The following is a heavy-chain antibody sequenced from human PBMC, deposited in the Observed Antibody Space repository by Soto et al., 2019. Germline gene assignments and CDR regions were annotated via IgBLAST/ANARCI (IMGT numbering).Heavy chain of an antibody. CDR1: GYTFTDYF. V-gene: IGHV1-58*02. D-gene: IGHD6-19*01. CDR3: TTVASEVAGIFGVFFFTDY. J-gene: IGHJ4*02. Sequence: GASVKVSCKASGYTFTDYFMNWMRQAPGQRLEWIGWIVVGSGNTNYAQKFQERVTITRDMSTSTAYMELNSLKTEDTAVYYCTTVASEVAGIFGVFFFTDYWGQGTLVTVSS. CDR2: IVVGSGNT.